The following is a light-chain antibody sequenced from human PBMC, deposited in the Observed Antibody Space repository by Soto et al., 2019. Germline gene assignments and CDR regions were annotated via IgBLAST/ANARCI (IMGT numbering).Light chain of an antibody. CDR3: QQYDNWPRT. V-gene: IGKV3-11*01. CDR1: QGVSSY. CDR2: DAS. Sequence: EIVLTQSPATLSLSPGERATLSCRASQGVSSYLAWYQQKPGQAPRLLIYDASNRATGIPARFSGSGSGTDLTLTISSLEPEDFAVYYCQQYDNWPRTFGQGTKVDIK. J-gene: IGKJ1*01.